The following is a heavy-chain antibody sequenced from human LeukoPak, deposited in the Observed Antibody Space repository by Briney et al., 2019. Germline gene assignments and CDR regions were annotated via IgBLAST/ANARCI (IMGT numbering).Heavy chain of an antibody. J-gene: IGHJ3*02. CDR2: IIPIFGTA. V-gene: IGHV1-69*01. D-gene: IGHD4-23*01. Sequence: ASVKVSCKASGGTFSSYAISWVRQAPGQGLEWMGGIIPIFGTANYAQKFQGRVTITADESTSTAYMELSSLRAEDTAVYYCARDIRDYGGNPGIDAFDIWGQGTMVTVSS. CDR3: ARDIRDYGGNPGIDAFDI. CDR1: GGTFSSYA.